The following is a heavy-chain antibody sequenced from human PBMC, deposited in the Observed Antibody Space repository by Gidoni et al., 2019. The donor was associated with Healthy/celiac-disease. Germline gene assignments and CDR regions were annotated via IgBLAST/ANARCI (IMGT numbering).Heavy chain of an antibody. J-gene: IGHJ6*03. CDR2: INSDGSST. Sequence: EVQLVESGGGLVQPGGSLRLSCAASGFTFSSYWMHWVRQAPGKGLVWVSRINSDGSSTSYADSVKGRFTISRDNAKNTLYLLMNILRAEDTAVYYCARDGEEAYSSSWGYYYYYYMDVWGKGTTVTVSS. V-gene: IGHV3-74*01. D-gene: IGHD6-6*01. CDR1: GFTFSSYW. CDR3: ARDGEEAYSSSWGYYYYYYMDV.